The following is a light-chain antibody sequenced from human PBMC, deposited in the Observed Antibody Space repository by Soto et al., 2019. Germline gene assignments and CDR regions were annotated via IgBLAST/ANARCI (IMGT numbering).Light chain of an antibody. CDR3: QQANGFPFT. Sequence: DIQMTQSPSSVSASVGDRVTITCRASHGVSSWLAWYQQKPGKAPKLLIYAASSLQSGVPSRFSGSGSGADFTLTIRSLQPEDFATYYCQQANGFPFTFGPGTKVDIK. V-gene: IGKV1-12*01. CDR1: HGVSSW. CDR2: AAS. J-gene: IGKJ3*01.